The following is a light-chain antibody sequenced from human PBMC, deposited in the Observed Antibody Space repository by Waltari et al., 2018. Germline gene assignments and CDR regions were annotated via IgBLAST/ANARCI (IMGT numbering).Light chain of an antibody. J-gene: IGKJ1*01. CDR3: MQGTHWPWT. Sequence: DVVMTQSPLSLPVTLGQPASISCTTSQSLVHSDGDTSLTWFLQRPGQSTRRLIYQISKRDSGVPDRFSGSGSVTHFTLKISRVEAEDVGLYYCMQGTHWPWTFGPGTKVEIK. CDR2: QIS. V-gene: IGKV2-30*02. CDR1: QSLVHSDGDTS.